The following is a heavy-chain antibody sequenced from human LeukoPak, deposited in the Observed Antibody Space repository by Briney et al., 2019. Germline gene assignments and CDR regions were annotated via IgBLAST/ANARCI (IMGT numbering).Heavy chain of an antibody. J-gene: IGHJ4*02. CDR1: GYTFTVYY. CDR3: ARLDITIIPY. CDR2: INPKSGGT. D-gene: IGHD3-22*01. Sequence: ASVTVSFTASGYTFTVYYMHWVRQAPGQGLEWLGWINPKSGGTNYAQKFQGRITMTRDTSITTAYMELSSLTSDDTAVYYWARLDITIIPYWGQGTLVTVSS. V-gene: IGHV1-2*02.